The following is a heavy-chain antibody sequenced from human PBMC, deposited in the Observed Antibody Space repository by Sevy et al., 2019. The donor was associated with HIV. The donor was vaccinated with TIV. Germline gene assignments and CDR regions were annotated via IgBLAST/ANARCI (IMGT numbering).Heavy chain of an antibody. CDR2: IWYDGSNK. D-gene: IGHD2-2*01. V-gene: IGHV3-33*01. J-gene: IGHJ6*02. Sequence: GGSLRLSCAASGFTFSSYGMHWVRQAPGTGLEWVAVIWYDGSNKYYADSVKGRFTISRDNSKNTLYLQMNSLRAEDTAVYYCARDPIVVVPADVGFGMDVWGQRTTVTVSS. CDR1: GFTFSSYG. CDR3: ARDPIVVVPADVGFGMDV.